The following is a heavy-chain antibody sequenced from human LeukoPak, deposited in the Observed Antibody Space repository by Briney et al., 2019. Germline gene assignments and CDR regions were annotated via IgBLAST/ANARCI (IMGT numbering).Heavy chain of an antibody. CDR3: AKSGESAAAVAPFYYYSGMDV. D-gene: IGHD6-13*01. Sequence: GGSLRLSCAASGFTFSSYAMSWVRQAPGKGLEWVSAISGSGGSTYYADSVKGRFTISRDNSKNTLYLQMNSLRAEDTAVYYCAKSGESAAAVAPFYYYSGMDVWGQGPTVTVS. CDR2: ISGSGGST. J-gene: IGHJ6*02. CDR1: GFTFSSYA. V-gene: IGHV3-23*01.